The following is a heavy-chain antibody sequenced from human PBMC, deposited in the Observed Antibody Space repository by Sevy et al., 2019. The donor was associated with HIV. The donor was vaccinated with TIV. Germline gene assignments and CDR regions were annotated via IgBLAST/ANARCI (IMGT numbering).Heavy chain of an antibody. Sequence: SESLSLMCSVHGGTINSYFWNCIRQPPGKGLEWIGNIYYSGTTKYNPSLKSRVTMSVDTSKNQFSLRLTSVTAADTAVPCCARRVAGEPYYYGMDVWGQGTTVTVSS. CDR1: GGTINSYF. CDR3: ARRVAGEPYYYGMDV. J-gene: IGHJ6*02. V-gene: IGHV4-59*01. D-gene: IGHD3-16*01. CDR2: IYYSGTT.